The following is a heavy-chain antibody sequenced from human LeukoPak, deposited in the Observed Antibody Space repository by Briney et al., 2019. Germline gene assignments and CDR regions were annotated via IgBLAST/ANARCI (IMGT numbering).Heavy chain of an antibody. V-gene: IGHV3-30*04. CDR1: GFTFSSYA. CDR2: ISFDGRDE. CDR3: ARQYCSGGSCCLDY. J-gene: IGHJ4*02. D-gene: IGHD2-15*01. Sequence: GGSLRLSCAASGFTFSSYAMHWVRQVPGRGLEWVAVISFDGRDEYYGDSVKGRFIISRDSSKNTLYLQMNSLRAEDTAVYHCARQYCSGGSCCLDYWGQGTLVTVSS.